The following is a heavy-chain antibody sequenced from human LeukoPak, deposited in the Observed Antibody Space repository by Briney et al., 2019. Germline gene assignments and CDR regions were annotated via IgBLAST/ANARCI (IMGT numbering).Heavy chain of an antibody. CDR3: AKDLDLLASITGN. V-gene: IGHV3-23*01. J-gene: IGHJ4*02. CDR2: VSGSGGST. D-gene: IGHD5-12*01. Sequence: GGSLRLSCAASGFTFSSYAMSWVRQAPGKGLEWVSGVSGSGGSTYYADSVKGRFTISRDNSKNTLYLQINSLRAEDTAVYYCAKDLDLLASITGNWGQGTLVTVCS. CDR1: GFTFSSYA.